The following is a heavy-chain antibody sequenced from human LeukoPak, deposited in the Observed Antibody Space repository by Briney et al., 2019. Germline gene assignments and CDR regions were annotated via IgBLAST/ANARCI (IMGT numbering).Heavy chain of an antibody. CDR3: ARGPVLRFLEWLLDPFDY. J-gene: IGHJ4*02. CDR2: IYYSGST. Sequence: SETLSLTCTVSGGSISSSSYYWGWIRQPPGKGLEWIGSIYYSGSTYYNPSLKSRVTISVDTSKNQFSLKLSSVTAADAAVYYCARGPVLRFLEWLLDPFDYWGQGTLVTVSS. V-gene: IGHV4-39*07. CDR1: GGSISSSSYY. D-gene: IGHD3-3*01.